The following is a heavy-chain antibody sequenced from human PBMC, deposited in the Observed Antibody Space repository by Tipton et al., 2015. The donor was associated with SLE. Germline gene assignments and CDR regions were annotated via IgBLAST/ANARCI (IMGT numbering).Heavy chain of an antibody. CDR3: ARDGDKLYSSGQGDYYYYMDV. J-gene: IGHJ6*03. CDR1: GYTFTSYG. V-gene: IGHV1-18*04. Sequence: QLVQSGAEVKKPGASVKVSCKASGYTFTSYGISWVRQAPGQGLEWMGWISAYNGNTNYAQKLQGRVTMTTDTSTSTAYMELRSLRSDDTAVYYCARDGDKLYSSGQGDYYYYMDVWGKGTTVTASS. CDR2: ISAYNGNT. D-gene: IGHD6-19*01.